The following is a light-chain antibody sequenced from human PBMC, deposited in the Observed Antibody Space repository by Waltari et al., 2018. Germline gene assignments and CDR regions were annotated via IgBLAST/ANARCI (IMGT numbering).Light chain of an antibody. Sequence: DIQMTQSPSSLSASVGDRVTITCRASQTISTWLAWYQHKPGQAPKLLIYDASTIQSGVPSRFSGSGSGTEFSLTISTLQPDDFATYYCQQYQTFRTFGRGTRVELK. CDR2: DAS. CDR3: QQYQTFRT. V-gene: IGKV1-5*01. J-gene: IGKJ1*01. CDR1: QTISTW.